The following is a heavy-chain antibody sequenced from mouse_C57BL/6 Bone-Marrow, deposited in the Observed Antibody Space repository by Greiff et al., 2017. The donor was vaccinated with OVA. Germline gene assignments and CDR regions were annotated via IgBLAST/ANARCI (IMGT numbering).Heavy chain of an antibody. J-gene: IGHJ4*01. CDR1: GYAFSSSW. D-gene: IGHD2-2*01. CDR3: AKSTMVTTDAMDY. V-gene: IGHV1-82*01. Sequence: VQLKESGPELVKPGASVKISCKASGYAFSSSWMNWVKQRPGKGLEWIGRIYPGDGDTNYNGKFKGKATLTADKSSSTAYMQLSSLTSEDSAVYFCAKSTMVTTDAMDYWGQGTSVTVSS. CDR2: IYPGDGDT.